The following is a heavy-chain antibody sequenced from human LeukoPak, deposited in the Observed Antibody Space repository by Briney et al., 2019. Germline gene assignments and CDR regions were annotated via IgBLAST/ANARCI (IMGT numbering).Heavy chain of an antibody. D-gene: IGHD3-10*01. Sequence: PGRSLRFSCAASGFTFDDYAMHWVRQAPGKGLEWVSGISWNSGSIGYADSVKGRFTISRDNAKNSLYLQMNSLRAEDTALYYCAKENYYATSGMDVWGQGTTVTVSS. CDR1: GFTFDDYA. CDR2: ISWNSGSI. CDR3: AKENYYATSGMDV. J-gene: IGHJ6*02. V-gene: IGHV3-9*01.